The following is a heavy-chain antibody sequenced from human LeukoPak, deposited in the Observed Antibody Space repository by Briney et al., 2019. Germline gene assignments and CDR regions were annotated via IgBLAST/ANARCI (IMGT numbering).Heavy chain of an antibody. V-gene: IGHV3-30*04. CDR2: ISYDGSNK. D-gene: IGHD5-24*01. Sequence: GRSLRLSCAASGFTFSSYAMHWVRQAPGKGLEWVAVISYDGSNKYYADSVKGRFTISRDNSKNTLYLQMNSLRDEDTPVYSCARDGVRDGLYFDRWGQGTLATVSS. CDR1: GFTFSSYA. J-gene: IGHJ4*02. CDR3: ARDGVRDGLYFDR.